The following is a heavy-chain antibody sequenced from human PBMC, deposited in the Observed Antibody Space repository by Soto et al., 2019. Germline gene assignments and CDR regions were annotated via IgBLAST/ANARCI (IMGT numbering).Heavy chain of an antibody. CDR2: ISSSGSTI. D-gene: IGHD6-19*01. Sequence: GESLKISCAASGFTFSDYYMSWIRQAPGKGLEWVSYISSSGSTIYYADSVKGRFTISRDNAKNSLYLQMNSLRAEDTAVYYCARVGSYSSGWYQSLLSFDYWGQGTLVTVSS. CDR3: ARVGSYSSGWYQSLLSFDY. V-gene: IGHV3-11*01. J-gene: IGHJ4*02. CDR1: GFTFSDYY.